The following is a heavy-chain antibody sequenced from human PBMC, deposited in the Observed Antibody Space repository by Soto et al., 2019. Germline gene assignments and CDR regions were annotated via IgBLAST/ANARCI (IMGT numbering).Heavy chain of an antibody. CDR2: IIPIFGTA. D-gene: IGHD4-17*01. CDR1: GGTFSSYA. V-gene: IGHV1-69*13. J-gene: IGHJ1*01. CDR3: ASASDLHTVTRPFQH. Sequence: ASVKVSCKASGGTFSSYAISWVRQAPGQGLEWMGGIIPIFGTANYAQKFQGRVTITADESTSTAYMELSSLRSEDTAVYYCASASDLHTVTRPFQHWGQGTLVTVSS.